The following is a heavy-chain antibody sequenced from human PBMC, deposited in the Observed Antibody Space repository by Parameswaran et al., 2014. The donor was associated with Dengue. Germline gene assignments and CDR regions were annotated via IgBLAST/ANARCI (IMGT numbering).Heavy chain of an antibody. Sequence: WVRQAPGQGLEWMGRINPNSGGTNYAQKFQGRVTMTRDTSISTAYMELSRLRSDDTAVYYCARGSGVAARPYYYYYGMDVWGQGTMVTVSS. D-gene: IGHD6-6*01. CDR3: ARGSGVAARPYYYYYGMDV. V-gene: IGHV1-2*06. CDR2: INPNSGGT. J-gene: IGHJ6*02.